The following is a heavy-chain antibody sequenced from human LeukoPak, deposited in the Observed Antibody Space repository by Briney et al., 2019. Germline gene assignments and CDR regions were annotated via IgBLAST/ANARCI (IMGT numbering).Heavy chain of an antibody. CDR3: AREPTSGSCYFDY. J-gene: IGHJ4*02. Sequence: ASVKVSCKASGYTFTSSYMHWVRQAPGQGLEWMGMIDPNSGNINYAKKLQGRVTVTRDTSTSTVYMELSSLRSEDTAVYYCAREPTSGSCYFDYWGQGTLVTVSS. CDR2: IDPNSGNI. V-gene: IGHV1-46*01. CDR1: GYTFTSSY. D-gene: IGHD1-26*01.